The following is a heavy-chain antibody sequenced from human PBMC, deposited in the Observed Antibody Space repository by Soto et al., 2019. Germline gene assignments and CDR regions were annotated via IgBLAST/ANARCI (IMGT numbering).Heavy chain of an antibody. J-gene: IGHJ6*03. CDR2: ISSSGSTI. CDR1: GFTFSDYY. Sequence: GGSLRLSCAASGFTFSDYYMSWIRQAPGKGLEWVSYISSSGSTIYYADSVKGRFTISRDNAKNSLYLQMNSLRAEDTAVYYCATNHHYYDILTGYDNYYMDVWGKGTTVTVSS. V-gene: IGHV3-11*04. D-gene: IGHD3-9*01. CDR3: ATNHHYYDILTGYDNYYMDV.